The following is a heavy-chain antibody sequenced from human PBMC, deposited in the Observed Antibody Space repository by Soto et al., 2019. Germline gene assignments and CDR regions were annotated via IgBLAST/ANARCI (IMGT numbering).Heavy chain of an antibody. J-gene: IGHJ4*01. CDR3: ARYGSGSYLDY. CDR1: GGSFSGYI. Sequence: SETLSLTCDVYGGSFSGYIWTWIRQTPGKGLQWIGQINHSGSANYNPSLKSRVTISVDTSKNQFPLRLSSVTTADTAVYYCARYGSGSYLDYWGHGTLVTVSS. V-gene: IGHV4-34*01. D-gene: IGHD3-10*01. CDR2: INHSGSA.